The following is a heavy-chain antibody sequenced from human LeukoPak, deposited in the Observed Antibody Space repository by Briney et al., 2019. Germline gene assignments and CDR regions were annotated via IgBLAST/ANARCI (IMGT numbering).Heavy chain of an antibody. Sequence: SETLSLTCAVYGGPFRGFFWSWIRQPPRKGQEWNGEISHSDSSNYNPSLKSRIPISVDTSNSQFSLRLTSVTAADTAVYYCARGIFYGGRNQYIWFDLWGQGTLVTVCS. J-gene: IGHJ5*02. D-gene: IGHD4-23*01. CDR1: GGPFRGFF. CDR2: ISHSDSS. V-gene: IGHV4-34*01. CDR3: ARGIFYGGRNQYIWFDL.